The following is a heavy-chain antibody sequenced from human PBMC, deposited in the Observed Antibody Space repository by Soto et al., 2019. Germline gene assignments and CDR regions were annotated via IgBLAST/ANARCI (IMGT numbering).Heavy chain of an antibody. V-gene: IGHV3-33*01. CDR1: GFTFSSYG. CDR3: ARDRIGLAYGDPLDY. J-gene: IGHJ4*02. Sequence: GGSLRLSCAASGFTFSSYGMHWVRQAPGKGLEWVAVIWYDGSNKYYADSVKGRFTISRDNSKNTLYLQMNSLRAEDTAVYYCARDRIGLAYGDPLDYWGQGTLVTVSS. D-gene: IGHD4-17*01. CDR2: IWYDGSNK.